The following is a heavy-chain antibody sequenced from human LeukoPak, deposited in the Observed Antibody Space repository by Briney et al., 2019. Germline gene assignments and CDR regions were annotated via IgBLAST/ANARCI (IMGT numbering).Heavy chain of an antibody. CDR3: ARTKELSTISYFDS. D-gene: IGHD5-24*01. J-gene: IGHJ4*02. CDR2: ISWNSGSI. CDR1: GFTFADYA. V-gene: IGHV3-9*01. Sequence: GGSLRLSCAASGFTFADYAMHWVRQAPGKGLEWVSGISWNSGSIGYADSVKGRFTISRDNAKNSLYLQMNSLRAEDTAVYHCARTKELSTISYFDSWGQGTLVTVSS.